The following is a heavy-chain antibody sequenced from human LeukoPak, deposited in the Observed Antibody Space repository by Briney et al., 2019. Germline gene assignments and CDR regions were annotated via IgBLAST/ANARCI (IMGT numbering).Heavy chain of an antibody. J-gene: IGHJ4*02. D-gene: IGHD3-10*01. V-gene: IGHV3-11*01. CDR1: GLTFSDYY. CDR3: AKGVITMVDY. CDR2: ISSSGSTI. Sequence: GGSLRLSCAASGLTFSDYYMSWIRQAPGKGLEWVSYISSSGSTIYYADSVKGRFTISRDNSKNTLYLQMNSLRAEDTAVYYCAKGVITMVDYWGQGTLVTVSS.